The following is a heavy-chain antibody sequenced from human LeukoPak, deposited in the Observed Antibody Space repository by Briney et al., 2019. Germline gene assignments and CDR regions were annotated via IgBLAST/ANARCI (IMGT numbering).Heavy chain of an antibody. J-gene: IGHJ5*02. CDR1: GFTLSTYG. Sequence: GGSLRLSCAGSGFTLSTYGMTWVRQAPGKGLEWVSAISGSGDSTYYADSVKGQLTISRDDSKNTLYLQMNSLRAEDTAVYYCARDGRGVSNWFDPWGQGTLVTVSS. V-gene: IGHV3-23*01. D-gene: IGHD3-10*02. CDR3: ARDGRGVSNWFDP. CDR2: ISGSGDST.